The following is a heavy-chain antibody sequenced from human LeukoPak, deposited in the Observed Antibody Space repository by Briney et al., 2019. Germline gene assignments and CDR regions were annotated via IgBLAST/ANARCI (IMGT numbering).Heavy chain of an antibody. J-gene: IGHJ4*02. Sequence: SVKVSCKASGGTFSSYAISWVRQAPGQGLEWMGGIIPIFGTANYAQKFQGRVTITADESTSTAYMELSSLRSEDTAVYYCARGGDIVVVPAAYHFDHWGQGTLVTVSS. CDR1: GGTFSSYA. D-gene: IGHD2-2*01. CDR2: IIPIFGTA. CDR3: ARGGDIVVVPAAYHFDH. V-gene: IGHV1-69*13.